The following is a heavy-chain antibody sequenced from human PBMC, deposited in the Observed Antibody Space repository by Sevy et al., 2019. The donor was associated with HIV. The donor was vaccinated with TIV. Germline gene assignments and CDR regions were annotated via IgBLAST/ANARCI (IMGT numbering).Heavy chain of an antibody. Sequence: GGSLRLSCAASGFTFSSYGMHWVRQAPGKGLEWVAVISYDGSNKYYAYSVKGRFTISRDNSKNTLYLQMNSLRAEDTAVYYCAKEGRDGYNFPFDYWGQGTLVTVSS. CDR2: ISYDGSNK. D-gene: IGHD5-12*01. CDR3: AKEGRDGYNFPFDY. J-gene: IGHJ4*02. CDR1: GFTFSSYG. V-gene: IGHV3-30*18.